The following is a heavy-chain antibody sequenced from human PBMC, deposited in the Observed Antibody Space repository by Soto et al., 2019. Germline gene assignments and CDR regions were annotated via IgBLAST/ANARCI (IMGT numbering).Heavy chain of an antibody. Sequence: PGGSLRLSCAASGFTFSSYAMSWVRPAPGKGLEWVSTISSSGGSTHYADSVKGRFTISRDNSKNTLYLQMNSLRAEDTAVYYCVIFYECNSAHTYTLDLWGQGTLVTVSS. J-gene: IGHJ5*02. CDR1: GFTFSSYA. CDR2: ISSSGGST. V-gene: IGHV3-23*01. D-gene: IGHD3-3*01. CDR3: VIFYECNSAHTYTLDL.